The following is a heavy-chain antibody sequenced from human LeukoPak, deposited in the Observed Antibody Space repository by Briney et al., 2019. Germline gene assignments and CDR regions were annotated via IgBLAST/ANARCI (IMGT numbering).Heavy chain of an antibody. V-gene: IGHV4-39*02. J-gene: IGHJ5*02. Sequence: PSETLSLTCTVSGGSISSSSYYWGWIRQPPGKGLEWIGSIYYSGSTYSNPSLKSRVTISVDTPKNHFSLKLSSVTAADTAVYYCARLDIVVVVAAGGWFDPWGQGTLVTVSS. CDR1: GGSISSSSYY. CDR3: ARLDIVVVVAAGGWFDP. D-gene: IGHD2-15*01. CDR2: IYYSGST.